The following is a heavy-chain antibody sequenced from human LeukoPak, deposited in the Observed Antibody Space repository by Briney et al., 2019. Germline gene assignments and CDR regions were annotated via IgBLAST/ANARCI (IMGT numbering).Heavy chain of an antibody. D-gene: IGHD5-12*01. CDR2: IYDSGST. Sequence: SETLSLTCTVSGGSIRSSYYYWGWIRQPPGKGLEWIGSIYDSGSTYYNPSLKSRVTISVDTSKNQFSLKLSSVTAADTAVYYCARGEGVNSGYDSFGWFDPWGQGTLVTVSS. V-gene: IGHV4-39*07. CDR3: ARGEGVNSGYDSFGWFDP. J-gene: IGHJ5*02. CDR1: GGSIRSSYYY.